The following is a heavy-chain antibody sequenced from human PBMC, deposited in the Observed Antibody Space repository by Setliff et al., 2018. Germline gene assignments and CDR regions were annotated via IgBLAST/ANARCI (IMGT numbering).Heavy chain of an antibody. CDR1: GFSFSNCW. D-gene: IGHD3-10*01. CDR3: FGAGTCSY. V-gene: IGHV3-7*01. J-gene: IGHJ4*02. CDR2: INPHASEK. Sequence: PGGSLRLSCTASGFSFSNCWVSWVRQAPGKGLEWLASINPHASEKYYVDSVKGRFTISRDNAKNSLSLQMNSPRTEDTAVYYCFGAGTCSYWGQGTLVTVSS.